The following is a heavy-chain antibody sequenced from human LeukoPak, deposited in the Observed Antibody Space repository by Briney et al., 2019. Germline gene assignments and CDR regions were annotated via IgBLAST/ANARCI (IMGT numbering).Heavy chain of an antibody. CDR1: GGSISSSSYY. V-gene: IGHV4-39*01. J-gene: IGHJ4*02. CDR2: IYYSGST. D-gene: IGHD2-2*01. CDR3: ARHLVVVPAAWVIGDPYYFDY. Sequence: PSETLSLTCTVSGGSISSSSYYWGWIRQPPGKGLEWIGSIYYSGSTYYNPSLKSRVTISVDTSKNQFSLKLSSVTAADTAVYYCARHLVVVPAAWVIGDPYYFDYWGQGTLVTVSS.